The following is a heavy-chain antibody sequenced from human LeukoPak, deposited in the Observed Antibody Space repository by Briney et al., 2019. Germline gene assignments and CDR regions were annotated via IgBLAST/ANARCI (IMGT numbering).Heavy chain of an antibody. CDR1: GFTFSSYA. V-gene: IGHV3-23*01. CDR3: AKDRDIVVVPAAHNWFDP. CDR2: ISGSGGST. J-gene: IGHJ5*02. Sequence: PGGSLRLSCAASGFTFSSYAMSWVRQAPGKGLEWVSAISGSGGSTYYADSVKGRFTISRDNSKNTLYLQMNSLRAEDTAVYYCAKDRDIVVVPAAHNWFDPWGQGTLATVSS. D-gene: IGHD2-2*01.